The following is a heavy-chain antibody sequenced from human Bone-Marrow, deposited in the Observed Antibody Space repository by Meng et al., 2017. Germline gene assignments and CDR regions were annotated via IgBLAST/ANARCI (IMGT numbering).Heavy chain of an antibody. Sequence: ASVKVSCRASGYTFTSYNMHWVRQAPGQGLEWMGIINPSGGSTSYAQKFQGRVTMTRDTSTSTVYMGLSSLRSEDTAVYYCARLEREGVWFGELLPTRDAFDIWGQGTMVTVSS. CDR3: ARLEREGVWFGELLPTRDAFDI. V-gene: IGHV1-46*01. J-gene: IGHJ3*02. CDR2: INPSGGST. CDR1: GYTFTSYN. D-gene: IGHD3-10*01.